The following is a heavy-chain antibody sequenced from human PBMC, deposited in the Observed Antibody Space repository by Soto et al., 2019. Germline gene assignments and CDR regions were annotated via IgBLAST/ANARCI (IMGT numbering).Heavy chain of an antibody. J-gene: IGHJ6*02. Sequence: ASVKVSCTASGYTFTRSGISWVRQAPGQGLEWLGWINPDNGNTNYAQHLQGRVSLTTDTSTSTAYMDLRSLRSDDTAVYYCAASPSFWQNYYYGAMDVWGQGTTVTVSS. CDR1: GYTFTRSG. CDR2: INPDNGNT. CDR3: AASPSFWQNYYYGAMDV. V-gene: IGHV1-18*01.